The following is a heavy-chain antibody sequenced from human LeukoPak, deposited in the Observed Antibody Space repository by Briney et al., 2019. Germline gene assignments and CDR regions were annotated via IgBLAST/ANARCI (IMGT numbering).Heavy chain of an antibody. CDR3: ARVVGIVGATPPSDY. CDR2: IIPILGIA. Sequence: IIPILGIANYAQKFQGRVTITADKSTSTAYMELSSLRSEDTAVYYCARVVGIVGATPPSDYWGQGTLVTVSS. D-gene: IGHD1-26*01. J-gene: IGHJ4*02. V-gene: IGHV1-69*04.